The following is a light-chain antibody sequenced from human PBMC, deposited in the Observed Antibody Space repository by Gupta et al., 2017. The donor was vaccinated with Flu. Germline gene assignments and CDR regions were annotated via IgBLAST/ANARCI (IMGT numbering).Light chain of an antibody. CDR3: QQYKNWPPNT. J-gene: IGKJ2*01. V-gene: IGKV3-15*01. CDR2: GAS. Sequence: VMTQSPATLSVSPGERATLSCRASQSVSSNLAWYKQKPGQAPRLLIYGASTRDTGIPARFSGSGYGTEFTLTISSRQSEDFAVYYCQQYKNWPPNTFGQGTKLEIK. CDR1: QSVSSN.